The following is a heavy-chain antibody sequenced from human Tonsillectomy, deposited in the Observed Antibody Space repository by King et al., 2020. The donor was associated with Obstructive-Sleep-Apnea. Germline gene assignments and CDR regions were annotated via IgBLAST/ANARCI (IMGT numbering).Heavy chain of an antibody. V-gene: IGHV4-39*07. CDR1: GGSISRSSYY. Sequence: QLQESGPGLVKPSETLSRTCTVSGGSISRSSYYWGWIRQPPGKVLDGIGSVYYIRSTDYNPSLKSRATISVDTSKNQFSLKLSSVTAADTAVYYCARDDSSSWWGYFDYWGQGTLVTVSS. CDR3: ARDDSSSWWGYFDY. D-gene: IGHD6-13*01. J-gene: IGHJ4*02. CDR2: VYYIRST.